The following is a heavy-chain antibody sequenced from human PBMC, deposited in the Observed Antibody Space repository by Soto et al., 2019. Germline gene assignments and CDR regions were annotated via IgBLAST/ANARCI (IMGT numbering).Heavy chain of an antibody. CDR2: IIPVFGTT. CDR3: ARGGGPYVWFNEF. J-gene: IGHJ4*02. CDR1: GGLFSSFA. Sequence: SVKVSCKASGGLFSSFAISWVRQAPGQGLEWLGGIIPVFGTTNYAEKLQDRVTITADESTNTAYMELTSLTSADTAMYYCARGGGPYVWFNEFWGQGTLVTVSS. D-gene: IGHD3-16*01. V-gene: IGHV1-69*13.